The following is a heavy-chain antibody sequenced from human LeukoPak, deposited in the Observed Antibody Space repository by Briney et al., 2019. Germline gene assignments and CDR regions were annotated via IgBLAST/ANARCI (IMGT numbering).Heavy chain of an antibody. V-gene: IGHV6-1*01. CDR3: ARISLGYSSSWDYFDY. D-gene: IGHD6-13*01. Sequence: SQTLSLTCAISGDSVSSNSAAWNWIRQSPSRGLEWLGGTYYRSKWYNDYAVSVKSRITINPDTSKNQFSLQLNSVTPEDTAVYYCARISLGYSSSWDYFDYWGQGTLVTVSS. CDR1: GDSVSSNSAA. CDR2: TYYRSKWYN. J-gene: IGHJ4*02.